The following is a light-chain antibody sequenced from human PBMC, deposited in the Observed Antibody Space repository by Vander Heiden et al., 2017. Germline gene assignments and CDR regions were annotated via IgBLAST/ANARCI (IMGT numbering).Light chain of an antibody. V-gene: IGKV2-28*01. J-gene: IGKJ2*01. CDR3: MQALQTPPYT. Sequence: DIVMTQSPLSLPVTPAEPGSISCRSSQSLLHSNGYNYLDWYLQKPGQSPQLLIYLSSTRASGVPDRFSGSGSGTDFTLKISRVEAEDVGVYYCMQALQTPPYTFGQGTKLEI. CDR2: LSS. CDR1: QSLLHSNGYNY.